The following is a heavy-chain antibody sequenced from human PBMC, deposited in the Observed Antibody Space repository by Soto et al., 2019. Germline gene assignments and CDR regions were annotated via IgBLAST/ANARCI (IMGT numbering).Heavy chain of an antibody. CDR3: ARDLGCSSTSCTHSYWYFDL. D-gene: IGHD2-2*01. CDR1: GYTFTSYN. V-gene: IGHV1-46*03. Sequence: QVQLVQSGAEVKKPGASVKVSCKAFGYTFTSYNMHWVRQAPGQGLEWMGIINPSGGSTNYAQKFQGRVTMTRDTSTSTVYMELSSLRSEDTAVYYCARDLGCSSTSCTHSYWYFDLRGRGTLVTVSS. J-gene: IGHJ2*01. CDR2: INPSGGST.